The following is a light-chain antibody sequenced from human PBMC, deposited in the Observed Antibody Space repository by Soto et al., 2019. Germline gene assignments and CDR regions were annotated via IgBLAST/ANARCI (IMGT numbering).Light chain of an antibody. CDR1: QGVSKY. V-gene: IGKV1-39*01. CDR2: ATF. J-gene: IGKJ3*01. Sequence: DIQLTQSPSSLSASVGDRVTITCRGSQGVSKYLNWYQQRPGRAPMLLIYATFNLQHGVPSRFSGNGSGAVFTLTIASLQPEDLATYYCQQLNSYPRVTFGPGTKVDIK. CDR3: QQLNSYPRVT.